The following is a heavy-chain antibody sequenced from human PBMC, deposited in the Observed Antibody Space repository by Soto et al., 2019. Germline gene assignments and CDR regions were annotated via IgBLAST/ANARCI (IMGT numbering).Heavy chain of an antibody. J-gene: IGHJ4*02. D-gene: IGHD3-10*01. V-gene: IGHV4-31*03. CDR1: GDSISSGNYY. CDR3: ARGREEAGGPFDY. CDR2: IYYTGST. Sequence: QVQLQESGPGLVKPSQTLSLTCSVSGDSISSGNYYWSWIRQHPGKGLEWIGYIYYTGSTYYNPSLRSRITISEDMSKNHFSLRLSSVTAADTAVYYCARGREEAGGPFDYWGQGTLVTVSS.